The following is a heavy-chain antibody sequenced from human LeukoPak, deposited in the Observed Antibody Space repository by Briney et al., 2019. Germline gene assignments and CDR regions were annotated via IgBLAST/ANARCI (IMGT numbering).Heavy chain of an antibody. Sequence: PGGSLRLSCAASGFTFSDYYMSWIRQAPGKGLEWVSNISSSSSYTNYADSVKGRFTISRDNAKNSLYLQMNSLRAEDTAVYYCARDRAVLSRSHGGPFDLWGRGTLVTVSS. CDR1: GFTFSDYY. CDR3: ARDRAVLSRSHGGPFDL. CDR2: ISSSSSYT. D-gene: IGHD3-16*01. J-gene: IGHJ2*01. V-gene: IGHV3-11*05.